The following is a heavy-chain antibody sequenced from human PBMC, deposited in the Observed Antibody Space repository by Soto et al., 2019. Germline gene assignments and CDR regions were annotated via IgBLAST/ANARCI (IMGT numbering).Heavy chain of an antibody. J-gene: IGHJ4*02. CDR1: GVSISNTSYY. Sequence: QLQLQESGPGLVRPSETLSLTCTVSGVSISNTSYYWGWIRQSPGKGLEWIGTIYYSGKTYYHPALKSRVTISVDTSNNRVSLKLSSVTAADTAVYYCARHGSYWGQGTLVTVSS. CDR3: ARHGSY. V-gene: IGHV4-39*01. CDR2: IYYSGKT.